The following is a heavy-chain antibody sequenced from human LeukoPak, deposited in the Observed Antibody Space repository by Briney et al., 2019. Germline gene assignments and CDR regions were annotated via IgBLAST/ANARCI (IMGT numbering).Heavy chain of an antibody. J-gene: IGHJ6*03. D-gene: IGHD2-2*01. CDR2: INHSGST. CDR1: GGSFSGYY. CDR3: ARDGGSSHSYYYYYMDV. Sequence: SETLSLTCAVYGGSFSGYYWSWIRQPPGKGLEWIGEINHSGSTNYNPSLKSRVTMSVDTSKNQFSLKLSSVTAADTAVYYCARDGGSSHSYYYYYMDVWGKGTTVTVSS. V-gene: IGHV4-34*01.